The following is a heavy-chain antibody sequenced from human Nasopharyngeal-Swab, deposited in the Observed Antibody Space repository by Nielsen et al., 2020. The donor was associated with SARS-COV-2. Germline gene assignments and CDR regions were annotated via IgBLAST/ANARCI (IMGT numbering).Heavy chain of an antibody. CDR1: GFTFSDSA. Sequence: GESLKISCAASGFTFSDSAIHWVSQASGKGLEWVGRIRSKGNTYATAYAASVKGRFIIFRDDPTNTAYLQMNSLKTEDTAVYYCTRCGGGCYSGRDYWGQGTLVTVSS. J-gene: IGHJ4*02. CDR3: TRCGGGCYSGRDY. D-gene: IGHD2-15*01. V-gene: IGHV3-73*01. CDR2: IRSKGNTYAT.